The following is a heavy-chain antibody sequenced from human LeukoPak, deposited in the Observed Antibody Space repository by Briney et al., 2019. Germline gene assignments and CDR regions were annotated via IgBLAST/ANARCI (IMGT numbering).Heavy chain of an antibody. CDR3: ARESDLSHYDRTDY. Sequence: SETLSLTCTVPGGSISSGNYYWSWIRQPAGKGLQWIGRIYTSGSTNYNPTLKSRVTISADTSKNQFFLKLSSVTAADTAVYYCARESDLSHYDRTDYWGQGTLVTVSS. V-gene: IGHV4-61*02. J-gene: IGHJ4*02. CDR1: GGSISSGNYY. CDR2: IYTSGST. D-gene: IGHD3-22*01.